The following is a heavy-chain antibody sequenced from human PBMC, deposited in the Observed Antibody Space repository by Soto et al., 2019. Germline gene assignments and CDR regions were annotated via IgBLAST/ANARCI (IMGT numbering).Heavy chain of an antibody. CDR2: ISSSSSTI. J-gene: IGHJ1*01. CDR1: GFTFSSYS. CDR3: ATPLGYCSGGSCSTLEYFQH. D-gene: IGHD2-15*01. Sequence: RGSLRLSCAASGFTFSSYSMNWVRQAPGKGLEWVSYISSSSSTIYYADSVKGRSTISSDNAKNSLYLQMNCLRAEDTAVYYGATPLGYCSGGSCSTLEYFQHWGQGTLVTVSS. V-gene: IGHV3-48*01.